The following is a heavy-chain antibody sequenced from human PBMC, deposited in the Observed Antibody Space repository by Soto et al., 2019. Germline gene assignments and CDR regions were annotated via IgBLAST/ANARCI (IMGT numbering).Heavy chain of an antibody. V-gene: IGHV1-3*01. CDR3: AGGASPLIDY. D-gene: IGHD1-26*01. CDR2: INAGNGNT. Sequence: QVQLVQSGAEVKKPGASVKVSCKASGYTFTSYAMHWVRQAPGQRLEWMGWINAGNGNTKYSQKFQGRVTIIRDTSVSTAYRELSSLRSEDTAVVYCAGGASPLIDYWGRGTRVPVSS. CDR1: GYTFTSYA. J-gene: IGHJ4*02.